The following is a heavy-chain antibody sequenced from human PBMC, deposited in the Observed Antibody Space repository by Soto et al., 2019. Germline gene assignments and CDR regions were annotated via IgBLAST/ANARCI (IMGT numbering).Heavy chain of an antibody. CDR3: AHVTNYYDSSGYYLYYFEY. V-gene: IGHV2-5*02. D-gene: IGHD3-22*01. J-gene: IGHJ4*02. CDR1: GVSLSTSGGG. CDR2: IFWDDDK. Sequence: ESGPTLVNPTQTLTLTCTFSGVSLSTSGGGVGWIRQPPGKALEWLALIFWDDDKRYSPSLKSRITVTKDTSKNEVGLTMTSMDPVDTATYYCAHVTNYYDSSGYYLYYFEYWGQGTPVTVSS.